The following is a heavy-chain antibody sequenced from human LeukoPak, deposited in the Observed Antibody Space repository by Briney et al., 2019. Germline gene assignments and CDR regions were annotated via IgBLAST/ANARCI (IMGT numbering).Heavy chain of an antibody. J-gene: IGHJ5*02. CDR3: ARDVAAAGTKLNWFDP. D-gene: IGHD6-13*01. CDR2: INPNSGGT. V-gene: IGHV1-2*02. CDR1: GYIFTDYY. Sequence: EASVKVSCKASGYIFTDYYMHWVRQAPGQGLEWMGWINPNSGGTNYAQKFQGRVTMTRDTSISTAYMELSRLRSDDTAVYYCARDVAAAGTKLNWFDPWGQGTLVTVSS.